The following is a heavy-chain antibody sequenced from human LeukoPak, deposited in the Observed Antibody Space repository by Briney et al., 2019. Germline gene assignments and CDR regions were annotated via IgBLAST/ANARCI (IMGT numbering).Heavy chain of an antibody. J-gene: IGHJ3*02. D-gene: IGHD3-22*01. CDR2: INPSGGST. CDR3: TRAHVYYDTSGRRNDAFDI. CDR1: GYTFTSCY. Sequence: GASVKVSCKASGYTFTSCYIHWVRQAPGQGLEWMGIINPSGGSTTYAQKFQGRVTMTRDMSTRTVYMELRSLRSEDTAVYYCTRAHVYYDTSGRRNDAFDIWGQGTMVTVSS. V-gene: IGHV1-46*01.